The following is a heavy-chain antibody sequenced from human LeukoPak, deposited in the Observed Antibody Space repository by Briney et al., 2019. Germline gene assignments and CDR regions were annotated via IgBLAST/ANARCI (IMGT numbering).Heavy chain of an antibody. CDR3: AHSYYDSSGYYYTFDY. Sequence: SGPTLVKPAQTLTLTCTFSGFSLSTSGVGVGWIRQPPRKALEWLALFYWYDDKRYSPSLKSRLTITKDTSKIQVVLTMTIMDPVDTATYYCAHSYYDSSGYYYTFDYWGQGTLVTVSS. CDR1: GFSLSTSGVG. V-gene: IGHV2-5*01. CDR2: FYWYDDK. D-gene: IGHD3-22*01. J-gene: IGHJ4*02.